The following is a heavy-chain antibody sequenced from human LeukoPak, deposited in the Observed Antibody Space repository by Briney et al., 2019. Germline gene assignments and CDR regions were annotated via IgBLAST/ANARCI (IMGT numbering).Heavy chain of an antibody. CDR2: ISGTSGTI. D-gene: IGHD1-26*01. CDR3: ARERWELLDGYFDY. V-gene: IGHV3-48*01. Sequence: GGSLRLSCAASGFTFSTYGMNWVRQAPGKGLEWLAYISGTSGTIYYAESVKGRFTISRDNAKKSLYLQMNSLRAEDTAVYYCARERWELLDGYFDYWGQGTLVTVSS. CDR1: GFTFSTYG. J-gene: IGHJ4*02.